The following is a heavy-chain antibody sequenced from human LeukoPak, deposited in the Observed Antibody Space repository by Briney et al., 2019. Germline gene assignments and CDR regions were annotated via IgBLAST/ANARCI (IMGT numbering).Heavy chain of an antibody. CDR1: GYSFPSYW. J-gene: IGHJ4*02. V-gene: IGHV5-51*01. Sequence: GESLKISCVGSGYSFPSYWIGWVRQMPGKGLEWMVIIYPGDSDTKYSPSFQGQVTISADRSISTAYLQWNSLQASDTAMYFCARLSGFYDSTAGYIDYWGQGILVTVSS. D-gene: IGHD3-22*01. CDR3: ARLSGFYDSTAGYIDY. CDR2: IYPGDSDT.